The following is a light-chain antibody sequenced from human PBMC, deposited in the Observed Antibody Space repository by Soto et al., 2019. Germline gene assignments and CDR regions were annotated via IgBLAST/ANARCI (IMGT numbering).Light chain of an antibody. CDR1: SSEDDCYNY. CDR2: DVS. Sequence: PVLTQPRSASGFPGQAVSISYTGTSSEDDCYNYVSWYQQHPGKATKLMIYDVSKRPSRVPERFSGSTSGSTSSLTVSGLQFEDEADYYCRSYPVSNNFYAFGTGTKVTVL. J-gene: IGLJ1*01. V-gene: IGLV2-8*01. CDR3: RSYPVSNNFYA.